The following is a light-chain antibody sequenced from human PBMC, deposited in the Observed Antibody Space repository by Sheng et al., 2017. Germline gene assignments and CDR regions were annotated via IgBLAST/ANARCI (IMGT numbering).Light chain of an antibody. CDR1: QSVSNN. Sequence: ETVLMQSPATLSVSPGERATLSCRASQSVSNNLEWYQQKPGQPPRLLIYDASTRATGIPARFSGSGSGTEFTLTISSLQSEDFAVYYCQQCKDWPSWTFGQGTKVEIK. V-gene: IGKV3-15*01. CDR2: DAS. CDR3: QQCKDWPSWT. J-gene: IGKJ1*01.